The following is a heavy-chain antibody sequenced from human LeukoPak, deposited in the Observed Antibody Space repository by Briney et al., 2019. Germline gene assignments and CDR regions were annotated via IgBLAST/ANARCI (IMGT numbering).Heavy chain of an antibody. CDR1: GYTYNAYY. V-gene: IGHV1-2*02. J-gene: IGHJ4*02. CDR3: ARGLYDFDY. D-gene: IGHD2-8*01. Sequence: ASVKVSCKASGYTYNAYYMHWVRQAPGQGLEWMGWINPNSGGTNYAQKFRGRVTMTRDTSISTAYMELSRLRSDDTAVYYCARGLYDFDYWGQGTLVTVSS. CDR2: INPNSGGT.